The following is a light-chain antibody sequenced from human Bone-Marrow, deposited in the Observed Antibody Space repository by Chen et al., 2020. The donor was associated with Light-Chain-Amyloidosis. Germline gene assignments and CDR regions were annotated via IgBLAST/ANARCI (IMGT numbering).Light chain of an antibody. V-gene: IGLV2-23*02. Sequence: QSALTHPASVSGSPGQSITISCTGASSRKNLVSWYKQHPGKAPKLMIYEVNRRPSGVSNRFSGSKYGNTASLTISGLQADDEADYYCCSYVGSNNLVFGGGTTLTVL. CDR2: EVN. CDR3: CSYVGSNNLV. CDR1: SSRKNL. J-gene: IGLJ3*02.